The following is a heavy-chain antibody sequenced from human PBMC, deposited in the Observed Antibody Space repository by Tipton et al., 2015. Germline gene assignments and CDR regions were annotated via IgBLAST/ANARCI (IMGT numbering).Heavy chain of an antibody. J-gene: IGHJ5*02. D-gene: IGHD6-13*01. CDR1: GGSISNSNYY. CDR2: LSYSGKT. Sequence: TLSLTCTVSGGSISNSNYYWGWTRQPPGKGLEWIGSLSYSGKTDYNPPLRSRVTISEDTSKNQFSLRLSSVTAADTAVYYCARSLFPETAGLENWFDHWGQGTLVTVSS. CDR3: ARSLFPETAGLENWFDH. V-gene: IGHV4-39*01.